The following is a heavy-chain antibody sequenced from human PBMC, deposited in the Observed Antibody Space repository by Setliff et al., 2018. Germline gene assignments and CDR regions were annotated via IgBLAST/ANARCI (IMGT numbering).Heavy chain of an antibody. V-gene: IGHV1-18*01. CDR1: GFTFTDYG. CDR3: ARSRDSGFYHQRDAYGI. J-gene: IGHJ3*02. D-gene: IGHD1-26*01. Sequence: ASVKVSCKSSGFTFTDYGITWVRQVPGQGLEWMGWINNYNFNTQYAQKFQGRITMTTDTATTTSYMELRSLRSDDTAVYYCARSRDSGFYHQRDAYGIWGQGTMVTVSS. CDR2: INNYNFNT.